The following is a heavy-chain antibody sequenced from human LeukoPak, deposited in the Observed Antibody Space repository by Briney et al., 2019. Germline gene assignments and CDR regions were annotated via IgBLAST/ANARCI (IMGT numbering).Heavy chain of an antibody. CDR3: AREVSEGFDF. CDR1: GFTFSGYS. Sequence: GGSLRLSCTASGFTFSGYSMNWIRQAPGKGLEWVSSFGTRSTSIYHAGSVKGRFAISRDNAKNLLYLQMDSLRAEDTALYYCAREVSEGFDFWGQGTLVTVSS. V-gene: IGHV3-21*01. J-gene: IGHJ4*02. D-gene: IGHD3-22*01. CDR2: FGTRSTSI.